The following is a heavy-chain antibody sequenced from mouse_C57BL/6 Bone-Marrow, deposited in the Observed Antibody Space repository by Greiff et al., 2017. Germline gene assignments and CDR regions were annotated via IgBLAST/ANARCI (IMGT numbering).Heavy chain of an antibody. CDR2: ISDGGSYT. V-gene: IGHV5-4*01. J-gene: IGHJ4*01. D-gene: IGHD3-3*01. Sequence: EVQLVESGGGLVKPEGSLKLSCAASGFTFSSYAMSWVRQTPEKRLEWVATISDGGSYTYYPDNVKGRFTISRDNAKNNLYLQMSHLKSEDTAMYYCARDRGGDYWGQGTSVTVSS. CDR1: GFTFSSYA. CDR3: ARDRGGDY.